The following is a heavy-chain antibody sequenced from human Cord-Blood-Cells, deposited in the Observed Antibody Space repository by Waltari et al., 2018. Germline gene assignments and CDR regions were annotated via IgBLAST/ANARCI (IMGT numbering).Heavy chain of an antibody. CDR1: GGSFSGYY. D-gene: IGHD4-17*01. V-gene: IGHV4-34*01. CDR3: AGSIDYGVPFDY. Sequence: QVQLQQWGAGLLKPSETLSLTCAVYGGSFSGYYWSWIRQPPGKGLEWIGEIKHSGSTNSNPSLKSRVTISVDTSKNLFSLKLSSVTAADTAVYYCAGSIDYGVPFDYWGQGTLVTVSS. J-gene: IGHJ4*02. CDR2: IKHSGST.